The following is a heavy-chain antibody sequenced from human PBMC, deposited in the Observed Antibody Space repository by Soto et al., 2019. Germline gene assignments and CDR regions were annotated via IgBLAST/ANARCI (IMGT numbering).Heavy chain of an antibody. J-gene: IGHJ3*02. CDR3: ASATVVTGDAFDI. CDR2: ISGSGGST. V-gene: IGHV3-23*01. CDR1: GFTFSSYA. D-gene: IGHD4-17*01. Sequence: GGSLRLSCAASGFTFSSYAMSWVRQAPGKGLEWVSAISGSGGSTYYADSVKGRFTISRDNSKNTLYLQMNSLRAEDTAVYYCASATVVTGDAFDIWGQGTMVTVSS.